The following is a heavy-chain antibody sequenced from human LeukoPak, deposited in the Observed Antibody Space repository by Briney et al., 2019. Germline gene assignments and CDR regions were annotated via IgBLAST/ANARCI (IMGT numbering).Heavy chain of an antibody. V-gene: IGHV4-59*08. J-gene: IGHJ4*02. CDR2: IYYSGSI. Sequence: SETLSLTCTVSGGSISSYYWSWIRQPPGKGLEWIGYIYYSGSIKYNPSLKSRVTISVDTSKNQFSLRLTSVTAADTAVYYCARGYSYGYPDYWGQGTLVTVSS. CDR1: GGSISSYY. D-gene: IGHD5-18*01. CDR3: ARGYSYGYPDY.